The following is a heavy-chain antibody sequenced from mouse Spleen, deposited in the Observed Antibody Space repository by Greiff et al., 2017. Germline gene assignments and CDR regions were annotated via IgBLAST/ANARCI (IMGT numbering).Heavy chain of an antibody. CDR2: IWSGGST. V-gene: IGHV2-2*01. Sequence: QVQLQQSGPGLVQPSQSLSITCTVSGFSLTSYGVHWVRQSPGQGLEWLGVIWSGGSTDYNAAFISRLSISKDNSKSQVFFKMNSLQADDTAIYYCARGPRYYYGSSYVDYAMDYWGQGTSVTVSS. D-gene: IGHD1-1*01. CDR1: GFSLTSYG. CDR3: ARGPRYYYGSSYVDYAMDY. J-gene: IGHJ4*01.